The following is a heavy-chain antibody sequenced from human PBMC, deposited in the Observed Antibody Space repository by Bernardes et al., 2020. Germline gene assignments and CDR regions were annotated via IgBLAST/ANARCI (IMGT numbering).Heavy chain of an antibody. CDR2: IYYSGST. J-gene: IGHJ4*02. V-gene: IGHV4-61*01. CDR1: GGSVSSGSYY. D-gene: IGHD6-19*01. Sequence: SETLSLTCTVSGGSVSSGSYYWSWIRQPPGKGLEWIGYIYYSGSTNYNPSLKSRVTISVDTSKNQFSLKLSSVTAADTAVYYCARGEWLPHYFDYWGQGTLVTVSS. CDR3: ARGEWLPHYFDY.